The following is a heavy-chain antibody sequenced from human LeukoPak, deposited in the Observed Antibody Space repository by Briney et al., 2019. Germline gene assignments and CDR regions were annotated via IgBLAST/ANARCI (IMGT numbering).Heavy chain of an antibody. J-gene: IGHJ4*02. CDR3: VRGDRYLFDY. D-gene: IGHD1-26*01. V-gene: IGHV3-48*03. Sequence: GGSLRLSCAASGFRFSSYEMNWVRQAPGRGLEWVSYIGNTGRTTYYVDSVKGRFTVSRDHAKNSLYLQMDSLRAEHTAMYDCVRGDRYLFDYWGQGTLVTVSS. CDR1: GFRFSSYE. CDR2: IGNTGRTT.